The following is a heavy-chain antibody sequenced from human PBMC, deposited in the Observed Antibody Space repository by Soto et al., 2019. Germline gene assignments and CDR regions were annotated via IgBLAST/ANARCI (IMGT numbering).Heavy chain of an antibody. CDR2: IYYSGST. CDR1: GGSISSGDYY. V-gene: IGHV4-30-4*01. J-gene: IGHJ4*02. Sequence: PSETLSLTCTVSGGSISSGDYYWSWIRQPPGKGLEWIGYIYYSGSTYYNPSLKSRVTISVDTSKNQFSLKLSSVTAADTAVYYCTRDVAAAGYFDYWGQGTLVTVSS. CDR3: TRDVAAAGYFDY. D-gene: IGHD6-13*01.